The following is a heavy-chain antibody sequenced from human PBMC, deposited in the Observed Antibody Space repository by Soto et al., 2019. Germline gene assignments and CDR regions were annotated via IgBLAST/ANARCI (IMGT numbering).Heavy chain of an antibody. D-gene: IGHD4-17*01. CDR3: ASFYGDYVVGGEEVDYYYYGMDV. V-gene: IGHV4-34*01. CDR2: INHSGST. Sequence: PSETLSLTCAVYGGSFSGYYWSWTRQPPGKGLEWIGEINHSGSTNYNPSLKSRVTISVDTSKNQFSLKLSSVTAADTAVYYCASFYGDYVVGGEEVDYYYYGMDVWGQGTTVTVSS. CDR1: GGSFSGYY. J-gene: IGHJ6*02.